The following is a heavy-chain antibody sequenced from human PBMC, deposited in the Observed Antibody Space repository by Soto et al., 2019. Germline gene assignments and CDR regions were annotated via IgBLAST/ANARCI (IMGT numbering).Heavy chain of an antibody. J-gene: IGHJ5*02. CDR3: ARLFLGDSSGYYYSPWFDP. V-gene: IGHV4-34*01. CDR1: GGSFSGYY. CDR2: INHSGST. D-gene: IGHD3-22*01. Sequence: SETLSLTCAVYGGSFSGYYWSWIRQPPGKGLEWIGEINHSGSTNYSPSFQGQVTISADKSISTAYLQWSSLKASDTAMYYCARLFLGDSSGYYYSPWFDPWGQGTLVTVSS.